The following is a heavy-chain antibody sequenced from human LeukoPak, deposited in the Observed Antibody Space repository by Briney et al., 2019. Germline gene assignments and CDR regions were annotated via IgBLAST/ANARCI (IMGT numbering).Heavy chain of an antibody. D-gene: IGHD6-6*01. CDR1: GGSISSYY. CDR3: ARAAARARDFDY. V-gene: IGHV4-39*01. J-gene: IGHJ4*02. CDR2: IYYSGST. Sequence: PSETLSLTCTVSGGSISSYYWGWIRQPPGKGLEWIGSIYYSGSTYYNPSLKSRVTISVDTSKNQFSLKLSSVTAADTAVYYCARAAARARDFDYWGQGTLVTVSS.